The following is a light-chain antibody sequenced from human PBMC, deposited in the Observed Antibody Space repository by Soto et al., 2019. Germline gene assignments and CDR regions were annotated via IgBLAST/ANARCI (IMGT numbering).Light chain of an antibody. Sequence: QLVLTQSPSASASLGASVKLTCTLSSGHSSYAIAWHQQQPEKGPRYLMKLNSDGSHSKGDGIPDRFSGSSSGAERYLTISSLQSEDEADYYCQNHEVFGEGTQLTVL. CDR3: QNHEV. V-gene: IGLV4-69*01. CDR2: LNSDGSH. CDR1: SGHSSYA. J-gene: IGLJ2*01.